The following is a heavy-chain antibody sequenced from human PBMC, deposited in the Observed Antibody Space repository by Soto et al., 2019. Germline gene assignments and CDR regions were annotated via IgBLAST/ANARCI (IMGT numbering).Heavy chain of an antibody. J-gene: IGHJ6*02. D-gene: IGHD3-9*01. V-gene: IGHV4-31*03. CDR1: GGSISSGGYY. CDR2: IYYSGST. CDR3: ARDSRSFDWLDYYYYGMDV. Sequence: KSSETLSLTCTVSGGSISSGGYYWSWIRQHPGKGLEWIGYIYYSGSTYYNPSLKSRVTISVDTSKNQFSLKLSSVTAADTAVYYCARDSRSFDWLDYYYYGMDVWGQGTRVTVSS.